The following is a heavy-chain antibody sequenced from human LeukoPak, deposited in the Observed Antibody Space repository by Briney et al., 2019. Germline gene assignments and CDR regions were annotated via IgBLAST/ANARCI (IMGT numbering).Heavy chain of an antibody. CDR2: IIPIFGIA. Sequence: SVKVSCKASGGTFSSYGISWVRQAPGQGLEWMGRIIPIFGIANYAQKFQGRVAITADKATSTAYMELSSLTSEDTAVYYCARDQNSYGSGSYPDYWGQGTLVTVSS. CDR3: ARDQNSYGSGSYPDY. CDR1: GGTFSSYG. V-gene: IGHV1-69*04. D-gene: IGHD3-10*01. J-gene: IGHJ4*02.